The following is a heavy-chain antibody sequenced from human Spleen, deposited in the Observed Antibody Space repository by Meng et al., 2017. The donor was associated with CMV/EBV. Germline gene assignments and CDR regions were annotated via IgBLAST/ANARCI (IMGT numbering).Heavy chain of an antibody. CDR1: GYTFTTYY. J-gene: IGHJ3*02. V-gene: IGHV1-46*01. D-gene: IGHD2-21*01. CDR3: ARALWGENAFDI. Sequence: ASVKVYCKASGYTFTTYYLHWVRQAPGQGLEWMGMINPSGGSTNYAQKFQDRVTMTRDTSTSTVYMELSRLRSEDTAVYYCARALWGENAFDIWGQGTMVTVSS. CDR2: INPSGGST.